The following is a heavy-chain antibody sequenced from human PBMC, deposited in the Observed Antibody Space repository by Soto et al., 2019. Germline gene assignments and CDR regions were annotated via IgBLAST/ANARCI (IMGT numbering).Heavy chain of an antibody. D-gene: IGHD1-26*01. J-gene: IGHJ3*01. CDR1: GYTFINYG. Sequence: QVQLVQSGAEVKKPGASVRVSCKTSGYTFINYGITWVRQAPGQGLEWMGWLSAYNGDTSSSEKLQDRFTMTTDTSTNTVYMDLRSLTSDDTSVYYCARWCAIVGGAEARDVWGQGTMVIVSS. CDR2: LSAYNGDT. CDR3: ARWCAIVGGAEARDV. V-gene: IGHV1-18*01.